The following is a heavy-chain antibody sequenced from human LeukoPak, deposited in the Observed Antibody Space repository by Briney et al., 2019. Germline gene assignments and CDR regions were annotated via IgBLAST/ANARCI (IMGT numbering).Heavy chain of an antibody. CDR3: ARDQGYCSGGSCYSEAFDI. D-gene: IGHD2-15*01. V-gene: IGHV4-59*01. CDR1: GGSISSYY. J-gene: IGHJ3*02. CDR2: IYYSGST. Sequence: PSETLSLTCTVSGGSISSYYWSWIRQPPGKGLEWIGYIYYSGSTNYNPSLKSRVTISVDTSKNQFSLKLSSVTAADTAVYYCARDQGYCSGGSCYSEAFDIWGQGTMVTVSS.